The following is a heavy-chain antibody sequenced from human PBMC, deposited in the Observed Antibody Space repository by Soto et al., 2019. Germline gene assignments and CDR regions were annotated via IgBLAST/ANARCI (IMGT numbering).Heavy chain of an antibody. V-gene: IGHV4-59*01. D-gene: IGHD6-19*01. CDR1: GGSLSYYY. Sequence: QVQLQESGPGLVKPSETLSLTCTVSGGSLSYYYWGWIRQPPGKGLEWIAYIYHNGISNYNPSLKSGVTISVDSSKTQFSLNVTSVTAADTAVYYCARGGAVAWDFDLWGRGTLVTVSS. CDR2: IYHNGIS. CDR3: ARGGAVAWDFDL. J-gene: IGHJ2*01.